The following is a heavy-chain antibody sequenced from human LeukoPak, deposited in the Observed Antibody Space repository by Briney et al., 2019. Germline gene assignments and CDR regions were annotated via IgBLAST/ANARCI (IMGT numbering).Heavy chain of an antibody. CDR3: AKELLSGIVDY. CDR1: GSTFDDYA. CDR2: ISWNSGSI. Sequence: PGGSLRLSCAASGSTFDDYAMHWVRQAPGKGLEWVSGISWNSGSIGYADSVKGRFTISRDNAKNSLYLQMNSLRADDTAVYYCAKELLSGIVDYWGQGTPVTVSS. D-gene: IGHD2/OR15-2a*01. J-gene: IGHJ4*02. V-gene: IGHV3-9*01.